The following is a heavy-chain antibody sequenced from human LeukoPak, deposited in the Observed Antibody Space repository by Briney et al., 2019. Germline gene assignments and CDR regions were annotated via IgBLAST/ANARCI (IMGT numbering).Heavy chain of an antibody. CDR2: IRSDGST. D-gene: IGHD1-26*01. CDR3: AREMYSGMYNDAFDI. Sequence: GRSLRLSCTASGFTVSSNYMSWVRQAPGKGLEWVSVIRSDGSTNHADSVKGRFTISRDNSKNTLYLQMNNLRAEDTAMYYCAREMYSGMYNDAFDIWGQGTKVTVSS. V-gene: IGHV3-53*01. J-gene: IGHJ3*02. CDR1: GFTVSSNY.